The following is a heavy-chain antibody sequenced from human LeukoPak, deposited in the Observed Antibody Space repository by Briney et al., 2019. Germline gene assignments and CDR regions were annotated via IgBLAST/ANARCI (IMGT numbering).Heavy chain of an antibody. CDR1: GGTFSSYT. D-gene: IGHD3-10*01. CDR2: IIPIFGTT. Sequence: SVKVSCKASGGTFSSYTISWVRQAPGQGLEWMGGIIPIFGTTNYAQKLQGRVSITADKSTSTTYMQLSSLRSEDTAVYYCARSRFPYYRLSRTDYYYMDVWAKGTTVTVSS. CDR3: ARSRFPYYRLSRTDYYYMDV. V-gene: IGHV1-69*06. J-gene: IGHJ6*03.